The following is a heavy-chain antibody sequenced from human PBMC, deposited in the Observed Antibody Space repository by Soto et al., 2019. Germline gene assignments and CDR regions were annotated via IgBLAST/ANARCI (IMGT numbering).Heavy chain of an antibody. CDR1: GGSIXSYY. CDR3: ARGYNYNGRFDY. D-gene: IGHD5-18*01. CDR2: IYYSGST. V-gene: IGHV4-59*12. J-gene: IGHJ4*02. Sequence: TSETLSLTCTVSGGSIXSYYWSWIRQPPGKELEWIGHIYYSGSTKYNPSLKSRVTISLDTSKNQFSLKLSSVTAADTAVYYCARGYNYNGRFDYWGQGTLVTVPQ.